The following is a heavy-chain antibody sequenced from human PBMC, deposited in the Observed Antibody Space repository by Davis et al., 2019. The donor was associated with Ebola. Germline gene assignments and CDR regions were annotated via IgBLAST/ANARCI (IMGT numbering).Heavy chain of an antibody. Sequence: SLKISCAASGFTFSSYWMHWVRQAPGKGLEWVSGISWNSGSIGYADSVKGRFTISRDNAKNSLFLQMNSLRAEDTAVYYYARGPSTGNSFSHWGQGTLVTVSS. CDR2: ISWNSGSI. V-gene: IGHV3-9*01. J-gene: IGHJ4*02. CDR1: GFTFSSYW. D-gene: IGHD4-23*01. CDR3: ARGPSTGNSFSH.